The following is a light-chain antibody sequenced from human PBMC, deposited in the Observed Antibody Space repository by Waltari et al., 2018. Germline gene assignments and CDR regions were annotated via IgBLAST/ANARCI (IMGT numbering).Light chain of an antibody. CDR3: CSYAGRGTYV. CDR2: EVI. CDR1: TSDVGTYDL. Sequence: QSALTQPASVSGTPGQSITISCPGTTSDVGTYDLVSWYQHHPGKAPKLLICEVIKRPSGVSSRFSGSKSGSTASLIISGLQPDDEADYYCCSYAGRGTYVFGSGTKVTVL. J-gene: IGLJ1*01. V-gene: IGLV2-23*02.